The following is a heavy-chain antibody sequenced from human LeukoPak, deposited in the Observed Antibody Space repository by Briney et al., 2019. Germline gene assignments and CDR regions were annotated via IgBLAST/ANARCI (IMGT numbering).Heavy chain of an antibody. CDR2: IWYDGSNK. J-gene: IGHJ3*02. CDR1: GFTFSNFW. CDR3: HIVVVTAIGVPFDI. D-gene: IGHD2-21*02. V-gene: IGHV3-33*08. Sequence: GSLRLSCVVSGFTFSNFWMSWVRQAPGKGLEWVAVIWYDGSNKYYADSVKGRFTISRDNSKNTLYLQMNDLRAEDTAVYYCHIVVVTAIGVPFDIWGQGTMVTVSP.